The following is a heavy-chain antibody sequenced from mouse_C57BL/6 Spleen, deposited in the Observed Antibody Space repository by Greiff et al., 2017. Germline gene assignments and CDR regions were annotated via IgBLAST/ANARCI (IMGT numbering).Heavy chain of an antibody. CDR3: EREGGLRRWLAD. J-gene: IGHJ3*01. CDR1: GYTFTSYW. D-gene: IGHD2-4*01. V-gene: IGHV1-53*01. Sequence: QVQLQQPGTELVKPGASVKLSCKASGYTFTSYWMHWVKQRPGQGLEWIGKINPSNGGTNYNEKFKSKATLTVDKSSSTAYMQLSSLTAEGSAVYCCEREGGLRRWLADWGQGTLVTVSA. CDR2: INPSNGGT.